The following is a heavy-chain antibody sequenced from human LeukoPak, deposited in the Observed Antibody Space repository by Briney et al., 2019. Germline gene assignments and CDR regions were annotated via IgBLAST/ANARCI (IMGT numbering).Heavy chain of an antibody. J-gene: IGHJ4*02. V-gene: IGHV4-34*01. Sequence: SETLSLTCAVYGGSFSGYYWSWIRQPPGKGLEWIGEINHSGSTNYNPSLKSRVTISVDTSKNQFSLKLSSVTAADTAVYYCARVGEQWLEFDYWGQGTLVTVSS. CDR1: GGSFSGYY. D-gene: IGHD6-19*01. CDR2: INHSGST. CDR3: ARVGEQWLEFDY.